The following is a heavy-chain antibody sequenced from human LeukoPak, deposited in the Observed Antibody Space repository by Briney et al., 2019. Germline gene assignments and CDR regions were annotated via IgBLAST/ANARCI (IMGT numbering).Heavy chain of an antibody. Sequence: ASVKVSCKASGGTFSSYAISWVRQAPGQGLEWMGGIIPIFGTANYAQKFQGRVTITADESTSTAYMELSSLRSDDTAVYYCARDRDYSDYNTQDLFVYWGQGTLVTVSS. V-gene: IGHV1-69*13. CDR1: GGTFSSYA. CDR2: IIPIFGTA. CDR3: ARDRDYSDYNTQDLFVY. J-gene: IGHJ4*02. D-gene: IGHD4-11*01.